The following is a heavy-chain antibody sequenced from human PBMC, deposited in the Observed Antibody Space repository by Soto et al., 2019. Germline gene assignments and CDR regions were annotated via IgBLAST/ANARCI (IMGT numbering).Heavy chain of an antibody. D-gene: IGHD1-26*01. CDR1: GFTFSSYG. CDR3: ARDRTIVGATRYFDL. CDR2: IWYDGSNE. Sequence: QVQLVESGGGVVQPGRSLRLSCAASGFTFSSYGMHWVRQAPGKGLEWVAVIWYDGSNEYYADSVKGRFTISRDNSKNTLYLQMNSLRAEDTAVYYCARDRTIVGATRYFDLWGRGTLVTVSS. V-gene: IGHV3-33*01. J-gene: IGHJ2*01.